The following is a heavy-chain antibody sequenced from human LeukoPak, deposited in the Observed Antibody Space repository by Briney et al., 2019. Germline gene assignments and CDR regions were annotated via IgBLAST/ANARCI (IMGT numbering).Heavy chain of an antibody. CDR2: IYTSGST. J-gene: IGHJ6*03. CDR3: ARGYTSSSWHNPYYYYYYMDV. CDR1: GGSISSHY. V-gene: IGHV4-4*07. D-gene: IGHD6-13*01. Sequence: PSETLSLTCTVSGGSISSHYWSWIRQPAGKGLEWIGRIYTSGSTNYNPSLKSRVTMSVDTSKNQFSLKLSSVTAADTAVYYCARGYTSSSWHNPYYYYYYMDVWGKGTTVTVSS.